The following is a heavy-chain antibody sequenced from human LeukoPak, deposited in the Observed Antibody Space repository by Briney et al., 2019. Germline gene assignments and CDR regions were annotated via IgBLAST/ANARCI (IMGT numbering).Heavy chain of an antibody. CDR1: GGSISSGGYS. CDR3: ARGPRGSYHDY. D-gene: IGHD1-26*01. CDR2: MYHSGST. J-gene: IGHJ4*02. V-gene: IGHV4-30-2*01. Sequence: SETLSLTCAVSGGSISSGGYSWSWIRQPPGKGLEWIGYMYHSGSTYYNPSLKSRVTISVDRSKNQFSLKLSSVTAADTAVYYCARGPRGSYHDYWGQGTLVTVSS.